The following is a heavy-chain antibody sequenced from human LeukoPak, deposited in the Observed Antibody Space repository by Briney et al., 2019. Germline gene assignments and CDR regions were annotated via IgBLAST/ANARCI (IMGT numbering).Heavy chain of an antibody. Sequence: GGSLRLSCAAAGSSFSSHAMSWVRQAPGKGLEWVSYVSGSGGTTYYADSVKGRFTISRENSKSTLYLQMNSLGVEDTAAYYCAKDRFCSGAGCSDAFDIWGQGTMVTVSS. CDR2: VSGSGGTT. V-gene: IGHV3-23*01. CDR1: GSSFSSHA. D-gene: IGHD2-15*01. J-gene: IGHJ3*02. CDR3: AKDRFCSGAGCSDAFDI.